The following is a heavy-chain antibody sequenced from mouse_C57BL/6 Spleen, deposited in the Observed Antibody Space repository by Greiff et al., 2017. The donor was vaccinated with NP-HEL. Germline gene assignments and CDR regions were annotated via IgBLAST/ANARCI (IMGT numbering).Heavy chain of an antibody. CDR1: GYTFTSYW. J-gene: IGHJ2*01. CDR3: ARGDYDYERAHFDY. D-gene: IGHD2-4*01. CDR2: IYPGSGST. V-gene: IGHV1-55*01. Sequence: VQLQQSGAELVKPGASVKMSCKASGYTFTSYWITWVKQRPGQGLEWIGDIYPGSGSTNYNEKFKSKATLTVDTSSSTAYMQLSSLTSEDSAVYYCARGDYDYERAHFDYWGQGTTLTVSS.